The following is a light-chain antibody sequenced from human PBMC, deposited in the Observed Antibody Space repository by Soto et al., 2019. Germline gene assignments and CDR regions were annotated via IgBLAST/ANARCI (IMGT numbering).Light chain of an antibody. CDR3: QQYDTLKVS. CDR2: DAS. V-gene: IGKV1-33*01. CDR1: QSISSY. Sequence: DIQMTQSPSSLSASVGDRVTITCRASQSISSYLNWYQQKPGKAPKLLIYDASNLETGVPSRFSGRGYGTDFTFTISSLQPEDFATYFCQQYDTLKVSFGHGTKVDIK. J-gene: IGKJ3*01.